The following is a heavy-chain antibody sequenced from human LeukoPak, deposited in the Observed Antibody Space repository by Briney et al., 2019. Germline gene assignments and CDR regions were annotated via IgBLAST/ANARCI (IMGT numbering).Heavy chain of an antibody. D-gene: IGHD3-22*01. CDR1: GGSISSGSYY. CDR2: IYTSGST. Sequence: SQTLSLTCTVSGGSISSGSYYWSWIRQPAGKGLEWIGRIYTSGSTNYNPPLKSRVTISVDTSKNQFSLKLSSVTAADTAVYYCARGSYQYYYDTRGAAFDIWGQGTMVTVSS. J-gene: IGHJ3*02. V-gene: IGHV4-61*02. CDR3: ARGSYQYYYDTRGAAFDI.